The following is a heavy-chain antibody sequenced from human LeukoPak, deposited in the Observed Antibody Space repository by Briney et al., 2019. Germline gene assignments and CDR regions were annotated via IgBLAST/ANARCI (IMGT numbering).Heavy chain of an antibody. D-gene: IGHD2-15*01. V-gene: IGHV3-30*18. J-gene: IGHJ4*02. CDR2: ISYDGSNK. CDR1: GIHFSSYG. CDR3: VKDTEYCSGGSCFTSDYFDY. Sequence: GGALEPSLGAPGIHFSSYGMEWGRPAPGKGVEGGAVISYDGSNKYYADSVKGRFTISRDNSKNSLYLQMNSLRAEDTAVYYCVKDTEYCSGGSCFTSDYFDYWGQGTLVTVSS.